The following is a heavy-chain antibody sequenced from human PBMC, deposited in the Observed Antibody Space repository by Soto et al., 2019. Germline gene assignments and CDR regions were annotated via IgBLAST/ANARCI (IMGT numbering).Heavy chain of an antibody. Sequence: ASVKVSCKASGYTFTSYGISWVRQAPGQGLEWMGWISAYNGNTNYAQKLQGRVTMTTDTSTSTAYMELRSLRSDDTAVYYCARVLGVIPASGSYYYYGMDFWGKGTRVTASP. J-gene: IGHJ6*04. CDR2: ISAYNGNT. CDR1: GYTFTSYG. V-gene: IGHV1-18*01. CDR3: ARVLGVIPASGSYYYYGMDF. D-gene: IGHD3-16*02.